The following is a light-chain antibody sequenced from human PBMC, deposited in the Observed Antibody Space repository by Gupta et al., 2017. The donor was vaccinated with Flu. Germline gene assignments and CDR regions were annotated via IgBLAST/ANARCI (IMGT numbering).Light chain of an antibody. Sequence: SALTQPASVAGSPVQSIAISCTGTTSDVGAHHYVSWYQQHPGKTPKLMIYGVNNRHSAVADRFSGSKSGTTAAVTIAGLQAEEEADYYCNSDKTSSNLFVFGTGTKFTVL. V-gene: IGLV2-14*01. CDR3: NSDKTSSNLFV. CDR1: TSDVGAHHY. CDR2: GVN. J-gene: IGLJ1*01.